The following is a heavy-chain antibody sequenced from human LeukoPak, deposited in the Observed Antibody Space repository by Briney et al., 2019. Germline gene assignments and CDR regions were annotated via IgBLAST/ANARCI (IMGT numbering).Heavy chain of an antibody. Sequence: GGSLRLSCAASGFTFSNYYMTWVRQAPGKGLEWVANIKQDGSEKYYAESVQGRFTISRDNAKNSLFLQMSGLRVEDTAMYYCASKYPSALDHYWGQGTLVTVSS. CDR3: ASKYPSALDHY. CDR2: IKQDGSEK. CDR1: GFTFSNYY. V-gene: IGHV3-7*01. J-gene: IGHJ4*02. D-gene: IGHD2-2*02.